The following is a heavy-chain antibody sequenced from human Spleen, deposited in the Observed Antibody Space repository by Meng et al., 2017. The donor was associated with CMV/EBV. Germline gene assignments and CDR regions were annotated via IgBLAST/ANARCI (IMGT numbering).Heavy chain of an antibody. Sequence: QVLLVESVGGLVKPGGSLRLSCAASGFSFSDYYMSWIRQAPGKGLEWISYISISANTIYYADSVKGRFTVSRDNSKNSLFLQMNSLTAEDTAMYYCARDLGPFDPWGQGTLVTVSS. J-gene: IGHJ5*02. CDR1: GFSFSDYY. CDR3: ARDLGPFDP. V-gene: IGHV3-11*01. CDR2: ISISANTI.